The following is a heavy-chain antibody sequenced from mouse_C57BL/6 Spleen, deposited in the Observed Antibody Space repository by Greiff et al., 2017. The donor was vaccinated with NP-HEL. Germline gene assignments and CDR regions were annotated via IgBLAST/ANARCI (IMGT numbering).Heavy chain of an antibody. CDR2: ISSGSSNI. CDR1: GFTFSDYG. Sequence: EVKVVESGGGLVKPGGSLKLSCAASGFTFSDYGMHWVRQAPEKGLEWVAYISSGSSNIYYADTVKGRFTISRDNAKNNLFLQMTSLRSEDTAMYYCERPGLRGYFDVWGTGTTVTVSS. J-gene: IGHJ1*03. V-gene: IGHV5-17*01. D-gene: IGHD3-3*01. CDR3: ERPGLRGYFDV.